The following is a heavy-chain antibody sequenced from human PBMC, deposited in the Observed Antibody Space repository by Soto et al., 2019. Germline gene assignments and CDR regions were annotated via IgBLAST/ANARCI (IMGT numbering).Heavy chain of an antibody. D-gene: IGHD4-4*01. J-gene: IGHJ4*02. CDR3: AVWGGHDYNY. CDR1: GFTFTDFY. V-gene: IGHV3-7*03. CDR2: IRPDGTET. Sequence: EVQLVQSGGGLVQPGGSLRLSCVGSGFTFTDFYMNWVRQAPGKGLEWVANIRPDGTETNYVESVRGRFTTSRDNAKNSLFLQMNSLRADDTALYYCAVWGGHDYNYWGQGILVTVSS.